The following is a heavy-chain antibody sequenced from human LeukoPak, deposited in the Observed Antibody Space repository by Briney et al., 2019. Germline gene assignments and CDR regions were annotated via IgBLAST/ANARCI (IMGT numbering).Heavy chain of an antibody. CDR2: INHSGST. D-gene: IGHD4-11*01. J-gene: IGHJ4*02. V-gene: IGHV4-34*01. CDR1: GGSFSGYY. Sequence: KPSETLSLTCAVYGGSFSGYYWSWIRQPPGKGLDWIGEINHSGSTNYNPSLKSRVTISVDTSKNQFSLKLSSVTAADTAVYYCARVRPHDYSNPAFDYWGQGTLVTVSS. CDR3: ARVRPHDYSNPAFDY.